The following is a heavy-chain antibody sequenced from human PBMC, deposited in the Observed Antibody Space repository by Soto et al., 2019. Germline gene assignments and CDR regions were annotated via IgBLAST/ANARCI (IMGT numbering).Heavy chain of an antibody. D-gene: IGHD5-12*01. J-gene: IGHJ4*02. CDR1: GFTVSSNY. CDR2: IYSGGST. CDR3: ARGKYVVATYYFDY. V-gene: IGHV3-53*04. Sequence: GGSLRLSCAASGFTVSSNYMSWVRQAPGKGLEWVSVIYSGGSTYYADSVKGRFTISRHNSKNTLYLQMNSLRAEDTAVYYCARGKYVVATYYFDYWGQGTLVTVSS.